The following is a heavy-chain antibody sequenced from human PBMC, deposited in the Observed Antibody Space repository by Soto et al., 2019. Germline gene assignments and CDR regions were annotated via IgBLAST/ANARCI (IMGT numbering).Heavy chain of an antibody. CDR3: ARLGLYSVYDVRDY. Sequence: SETLSLTCTVSGGSISSYYWSWIRHPPGKGLEWIGYIYYSGSTNYNSSLKSRVTISVDTSKNQFSLKLSSVTAADTAVYYCARLGLYSVYDVRDYWGQGTLVTVSS. CDR2: IYYSGST. V-gene: IGHV4-59*08. CDR1: GGSISSYY. J-gene: IGHJ4*02. D-gene: IGHD5-12*01.